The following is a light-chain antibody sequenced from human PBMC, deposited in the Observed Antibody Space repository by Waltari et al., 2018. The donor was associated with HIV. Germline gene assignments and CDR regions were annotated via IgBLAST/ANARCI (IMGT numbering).Light chain of an antibody. V-gene: IGLV1-44*01. J-gene: IGLJ1*01. CDR2: SNN. CDR1: SSNTGSNT. CDR3: AAWDDSLNGYV. Sequence: QSVLTQPPSASGTPGQRVTISCSGSSSNTGSNTVNWYQQLPGTAPKLLIYSNNQRPSGVPDLFSGSKSGTSASLAISGLLSEDEADYSCAAWDDSLNGYVFGTGTKVTVL.